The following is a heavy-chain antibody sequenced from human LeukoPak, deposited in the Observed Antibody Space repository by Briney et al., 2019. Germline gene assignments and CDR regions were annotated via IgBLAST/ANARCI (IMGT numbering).Heavy chain of an antibody. CDR2: IKQDGSEK. Sequence: GGSLRLSCVVSGFTFSNYWMSWVRQAPGKGLEWVANIKQDGSEKYYVDSVKGRFTISRDNAKNSLSLQMNSLRAEDTAVYYCARDPYNGYYGDDYYYYMDVWGKGTTVTISS. D-gene: IGHD4-17*01. J-gene: IGHJ6*03. V-gene: IGHV3-7*01. CDR1: GFTFSNYW. CDR3: ARDPYNGYYGDDYYYYMDV.